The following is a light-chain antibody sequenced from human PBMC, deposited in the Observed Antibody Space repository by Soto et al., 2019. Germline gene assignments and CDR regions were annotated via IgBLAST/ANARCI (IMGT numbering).Light chain of an antibody. CDR2: AAS. CDR3: QQTYNFPWT. Sequence: IQMTQSPSSLSASAGDRVTITCRASQSISTSLTWFQQKPGQAPKLLIYAASTLQSGVSSRFSGDGSGTDFTLSISSLHPEDFATYYCQQTYNFPWTFGQGTKVEI. J-gene: IGKJ1*01. V-gene: IGKV1-39*01. CDR1: QSISTS.